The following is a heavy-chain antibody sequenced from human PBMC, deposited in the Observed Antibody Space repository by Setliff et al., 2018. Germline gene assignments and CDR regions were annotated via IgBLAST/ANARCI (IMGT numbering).Heavy chain of an antibody. Sequence: SETLSLTCTVSGGSISSYYWSWIRQPPGKRLEWIGYIYYSGSTNYNPSLESRVTISVDTSKNQFSLRLNSATAADTAVYYCARLRGAFDYWGQGTLVTAPQ. CDR3: ARLRGAFDY. J-gene: IGHJ4*02. V-gene: IGHV4-59*01. D-gene: IGHD3-16*01. CDR1: GGSISSYY. CDR2: IYYSGST.